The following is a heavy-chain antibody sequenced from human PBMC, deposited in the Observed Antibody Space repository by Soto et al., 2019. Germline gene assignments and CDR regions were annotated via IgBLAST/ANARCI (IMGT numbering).Heavy chain of an antibody. J-gene: IGHJ4*02. CDR2: IYYSGST. CDR1: GGSISNGDLY. V-gene: IGHV4-30-4*01. D-gene: IGHD2-15*01. Sequence: QVQLQESGPGLVKPSQTLSLTCNVFGGSISNGDLYWSWIRQPPGKGLEWIGYIYYSGSTYYNPSLKSRVTISVDRSFNEFSLELNSVSAADTAVYYCVRNNLVGAAYSFDYWGQGTLVTVSS. CDR3: VRNNLVGAAYSFDY.